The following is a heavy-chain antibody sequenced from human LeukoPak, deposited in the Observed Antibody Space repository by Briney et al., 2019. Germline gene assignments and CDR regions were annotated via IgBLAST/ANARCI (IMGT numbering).Heavy chain of an antibody. Sequence: GGSLRLSCAASGFTFSSYAMHWVRQAPGKGLEWVAVISYDGSNKYYADSVKGRFTISRDNSKNTLYLQMNSLRAEDTAVYYCARDGGYCSGGSCRYYFDYWGQGTLVTVSS. J-gene: IGHJ4*02. CDR3: ARDGGYCSGGSCRYYFDY. CDR1: GFTFSSYA. D-gene: IGHD2-15*01. CDR2: ISYDGSNK. V-gene: IGHV3-30-3*01.